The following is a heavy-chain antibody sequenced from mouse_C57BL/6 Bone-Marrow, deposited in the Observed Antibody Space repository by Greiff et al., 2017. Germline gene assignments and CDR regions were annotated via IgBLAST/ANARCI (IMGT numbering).Heavy chain of an antibody. Sequence: VQLQQSGAELVRPGASVKLSCTASGFNIKDDYMHWVKQRPEQGLEWIGWIDPENGDTEYASKFQGKATITADTSSNTAYLQLSGLTSEDTAVYCCTSYGSVAYWGQGTTLTVSS. V-gene: IGHV14-4*01. CDR3: TSYGSVAY. CDR1: GFNIKDDY. D-gene: IGHD1-1*01. J-gene: IGHJ2*01. CDR2: IDPENGDT.